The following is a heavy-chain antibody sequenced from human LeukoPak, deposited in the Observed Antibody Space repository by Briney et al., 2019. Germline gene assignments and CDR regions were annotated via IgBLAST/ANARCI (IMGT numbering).Heavy chain of an antibody. CDR2: ISGSGVIT. V-gene: IGHV3-23*01. CDR3: AKDMVIAATPFDY. J-gene: IGHJ4*02. CDR1: GFIFSNYA. D-gene: IGHD2-15*01. Sequence: GGSLRLSCEASGFIFSNYAMSWVRQAPGKGLEWVSAISGSGVITYYADSVKSRVNISRDNSKNTLYLQMNSLRAEDTAVYYCAKDMVIAATPFDYWGQGTLVTVSS.